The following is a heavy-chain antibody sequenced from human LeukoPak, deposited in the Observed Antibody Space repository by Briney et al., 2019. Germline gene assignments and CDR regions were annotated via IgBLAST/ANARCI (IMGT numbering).Heavy chain of an antibody. D-gene: IGHD3-10*01. J-gene: IGHJ5*02. CDR2: IYHDGST. V-gene: IGHV4-4*02. CDR3: ARGRYYGSANWFDP. CDR1: GGSISSNNW. Sequence: PSETLSLTCAVSGGSISSNNWWIWVRQSPEKGLEWIGEIYHDGSTNYNPSLKSRVTISMDKSKNQLSLKLNFVTAADTAVYYCARGRYYGSANWFDPWGQGTLVTVSS.